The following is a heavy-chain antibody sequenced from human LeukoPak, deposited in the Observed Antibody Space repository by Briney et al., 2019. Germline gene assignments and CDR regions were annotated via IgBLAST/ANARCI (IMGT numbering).Heavy chain of an antibody. J-gene: IGHJ4*02. Sequence: ASETLSLTCTVSGGSIRSSYYYWGWIRQPPGKGLEWIGSIYDSGSTYYNPSLKSRVTISVDTSKNQFSLKLNSMTAADTAVYYCARTTTKYNTYDYWGQGTLVTVSS. CDR3: ARTTTKYNTYDY. CDR2: IYDSGST. V-gene: IGHV4-39*07. D-gene: IGHD4-17*01. CDR1: GGSIRSSYYY.